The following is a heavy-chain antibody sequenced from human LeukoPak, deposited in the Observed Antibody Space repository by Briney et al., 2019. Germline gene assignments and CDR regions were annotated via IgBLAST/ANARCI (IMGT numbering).Heavy chain of an antibody. CDR1: GFTFSNYD. CDR2: IGTADDT. D-gene: IGHD5-18*01. Sequence: GGSLRLSCAAYGFTFSNYDMHWVRQPAGRGLEWVSAIGTADDTYYPGSVKGRFTISRENAKNSLYLHMNSLRAGDTAVYYCARAKLTAMAGLDYWGQGTLVTVSS. J-gene: IGHJ4*02. CDR3: ARAKLTAMAGLDY. V-gene: IGHV3-13*01.